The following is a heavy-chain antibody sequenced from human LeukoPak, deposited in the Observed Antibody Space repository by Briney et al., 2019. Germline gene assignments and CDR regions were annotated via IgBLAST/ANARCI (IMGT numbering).Heavy chain of an antibody. CDR2: INPNSGGT. CDR3: ARDQGELGTLGY. Sequence: GASVKVSCKASGYTFTGYYMHWVRQAPGQGLEWMGWINPNSGGTNYAQKFQGRVTMTRDTSISTAYMEQSRLRPDDTAVYYCARDQGELGTLGYWGQGTLVTVSS. CDR1: GYTFTGYY. V-gene: IGHV1-2*02. J-gene: IGHJ4*02. D-gene: IGHD1-26*01.